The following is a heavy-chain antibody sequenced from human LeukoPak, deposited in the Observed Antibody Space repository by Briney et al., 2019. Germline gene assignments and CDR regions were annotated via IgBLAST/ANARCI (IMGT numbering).Heavy chain of an antibody. CDR2: INAGNGNT. J-gene: IGHJ3*02. Sequence: ASVKVSCKASGYTFTSYAMHWVRQAPGQRLEWMGWINAGNGNTKYSQKFQGRVTITRDTSASTAYMELSSLRSEDAAVYYCARGEQLVRAFDIWGQGTMVTVSS. CDR1: GYTFTSYA. CDR3: ARGEQLVRAFDI. V-gene: IGHV1-3*01. D-gene: IGHD6-6*01.